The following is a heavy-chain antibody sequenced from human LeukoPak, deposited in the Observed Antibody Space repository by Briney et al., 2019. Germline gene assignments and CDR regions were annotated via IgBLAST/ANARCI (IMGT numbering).Heavy chain of an antibody. D-gene: IGHD3-10*01. V-gene: IGHV4-59*08. CDR1: GDSFSSNY. CDR2: IFHSGST. Sequence: PSETLSVTCTVSGDSFSSNYWSWIRQPPGKGLEWIGYIFHSGSTNYNPSLKSRVSISVDTSKNQFSLKMNSVTAADTAVYFCARHIRGAYYYFDYWGQGTLVTVSS. J-gene: IGHJ4*02. CDR3: ARHIRGAYYYFDY.